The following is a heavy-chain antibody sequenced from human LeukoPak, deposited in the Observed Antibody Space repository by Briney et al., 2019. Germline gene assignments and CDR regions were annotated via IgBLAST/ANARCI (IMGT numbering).Heavy chain of an antibody. J-gene: IGHJ6*02. CDR2: IRYDGSNK. CDR3: AKASDYYGSGRGNHYYYYGMDV. CDR1: GLTFSSYG. D-gene: IGHD3-10*01. V-gene: IGHV3-30*02. Sequence: GRSLRLSCAASGLTFSSYGMHWVRQAPGKGLEWVAFIRYDGSNKYYADSVKGRFTISRDNSKNALYLQMNSLRAEDTAVYYCAKASDYYGSGRGNHYYYYGMDVWGQGTTVTVSS.